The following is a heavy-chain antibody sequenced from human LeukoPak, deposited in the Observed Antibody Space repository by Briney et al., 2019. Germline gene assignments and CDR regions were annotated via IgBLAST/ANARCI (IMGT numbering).Heavy chain of an antibody. CDR3: AKDRTVGASYWYFDL. D-gene: IGHD1-26*01. CDR2: ISSSGSGDNT. V-gene: IGHV3-23*01. CDR1: GFTFGSYA. J-gene: IGHJ2*01. Sequence: GGSLRLSCAASGFTFGSYAITWARQAPGKGLEWASGISSSGSGDNTYYADSVKGRFTISRDSSKNTLFLHMNTLRAEDTAIYYCAKDRTVGASYWYFDLWGRGTLVTVSS.